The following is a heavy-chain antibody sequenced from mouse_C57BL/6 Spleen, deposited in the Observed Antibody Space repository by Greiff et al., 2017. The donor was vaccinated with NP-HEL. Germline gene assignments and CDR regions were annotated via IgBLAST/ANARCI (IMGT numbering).Heavy chain of an antibody. V-gene: IGHV14-2*01. CDR3: ARSGSAGYYAMDY. J-gene: IGHJ4*01. Sequence: VQLKESGAELVKPGASVKLSCTASGFNIKDYYMHWVKQRTEQGLEWIGRIDPEDGETKYAPKFQGKATITADTSSNTAYLQLSSLTAEDTAVYYCARSGSAGYYAMDYWGQGTSVTVSS. D-gene: IGHD1-1*01. CDR1: GFNIKDYY. CDR2: IDPEDGET.